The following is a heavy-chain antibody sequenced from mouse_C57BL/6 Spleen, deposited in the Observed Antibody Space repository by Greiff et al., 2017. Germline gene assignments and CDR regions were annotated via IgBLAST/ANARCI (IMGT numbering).Heavy chain of an antibody. CDR1: GFNIKDDY. CDR3: TTDYDYGGFAD. Sequence: EVKLQQSGAELVRPGASVKLSCTASGFNIKDDYMHWVKQRPEQGLEWIGWIDPENGDTEYASKFQGKATITADTSSNTAYLQLGSLTSEDTAVYYCTTDYDYGGFADWGQGTLVTVSA. CDR2: IDPENGDT. D-gene: IGHD2-4*01. J-gene: IGHJ3*01. V-gene: IGHV14-4*01.